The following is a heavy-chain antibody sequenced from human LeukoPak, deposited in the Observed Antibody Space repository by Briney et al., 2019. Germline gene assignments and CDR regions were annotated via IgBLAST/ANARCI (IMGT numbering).Heavy chain of an antibody. Sequence: PSETLSLTCTVSGGSISRYYWSWIRQPPGKGLEWVGYTYYSGTTNYNPSLKSRVTISVDTSKNQFSLKLSSVTAADTAVYYCARPRGYSYGGFDPWGQGTLVTVSS. CDR1: GGSISRYY. CDR2: TYYSGTT. V-gene: IGHV4-59*12. CDR3: ARPRGYSYGGFDP. D-gene: IGHD5-18*01. J-gene: IGHJ5*02.